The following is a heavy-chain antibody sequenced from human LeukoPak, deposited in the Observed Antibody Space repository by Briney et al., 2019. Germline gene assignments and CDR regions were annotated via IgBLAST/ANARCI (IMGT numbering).Heavy chain of an antibody. CDR1: GFTFSNYA. V-gene: IGHV3-23*01. D-gene: IGHD6-13*01. CDR3: AKDSRIAAGYAGLFDY. J-gene: IGHJ4*02. Sequence: GGSLRLSCAASGFTFSNYAMGWFRQAPGKGLEWVSAINGGGGSTYYTDSVKGRFTISRDNSKNTLYLQMNSLRAEDTAVYYCAKDSRIAAGYAGLFDYWGQGTLVTVSS. CDR2: INGGGGST.